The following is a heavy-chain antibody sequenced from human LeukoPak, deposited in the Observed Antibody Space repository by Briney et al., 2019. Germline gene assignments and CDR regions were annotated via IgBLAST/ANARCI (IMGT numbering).Heavy chain of an antibody. J-gene: IGHJ4*02. CDR2: FSASGGST. Sequence: PRGSLRLSCAASGFTFSSYAMSWVRQAPGKGLEWVSVFSASGGSTYYADSVKGRFTISRDNAKNTLYLQMNSLRAEDTAVYYCARAADYYASGIFYWGQGTLVSVSS. V-gene: IGHV3-23*01. D-gene: IGHD3-10*01. CDR1: GFTFSSYA. CDR3: ARAADYYASGIFY.